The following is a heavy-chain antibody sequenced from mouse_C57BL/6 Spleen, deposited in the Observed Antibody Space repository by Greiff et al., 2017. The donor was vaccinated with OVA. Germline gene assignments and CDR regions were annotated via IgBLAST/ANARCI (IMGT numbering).Heavy chain of an antibody. D-gene: IGHD1-1*01. CDR3: ARRCIITTVVAPYYAMHY. CDR2: IYPRDGST. CDR1: GYTFTSYD. V-gene: IGHV1-85*01. Sequence: QVQLQQSGPELVKPGASVKLSCKASGYTFTSYDINWVKQRPGQGLEWSGWIYPRDGSTKYNEKFKGKATLTVDTSSSTAYRELHILTSEDSAVYFCARRCIITTVVAPYYAMHYWGQGTSVTVSS. J-gene: IGHJ4*01.